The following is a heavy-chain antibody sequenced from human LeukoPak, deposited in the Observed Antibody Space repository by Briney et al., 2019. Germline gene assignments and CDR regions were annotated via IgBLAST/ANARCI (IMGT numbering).Heavy chain of an antibody. J-gene: IGHJ4*02. CDR3: ARDPPGKPLGY. Sequence: QSGGSLRLSCAASGFPFSSYSMNWVRPAPGKGLEWVSHISSSSSATHYADSVKGRFTISRDNAKNSLYLQMNSLRAEDTAVYYCARDPPGKPLGYWGQGTLVTVSS. D-gene: IGHD1-14*01. CDR1: GFPFSSYS. CDR2: ISSSSSAT. V-gene: IGHV3-48*01.